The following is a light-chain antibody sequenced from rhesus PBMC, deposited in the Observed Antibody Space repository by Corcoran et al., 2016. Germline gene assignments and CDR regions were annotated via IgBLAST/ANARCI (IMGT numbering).Light chain of an antibody. Sequence: QAGLTQPPSVSKGLRQTATLTCTGNNNNVGNQGAAWLQQHQGHPPKLLSYRNNYRPSGISERFSASRSGNTASLTITGLQPEDEAEYYCSAWDTSLSAYIFGAGTRLTVL. J-gene: IGLJ1*01. CDR2: RNN. CDR3: SAWDTSLSAYI. V-gene: IGLV10-114*01. CDR1: NNNVGNQG.